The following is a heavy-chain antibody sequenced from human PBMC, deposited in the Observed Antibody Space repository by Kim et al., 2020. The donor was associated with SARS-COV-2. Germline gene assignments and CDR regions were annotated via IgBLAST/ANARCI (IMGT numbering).Heavy chain of an antibody. Sequence: ASVKVSCKASGYTFTSYYMHWVRQAPGQGLEWMGIINPSGGSTSYAQKFQGRVTMTRDTSTSTVYMELSSLRSEDTAVYYCARIPGDYGNYYYGMDVWGQGTTVTVSS. CDR2: INPSGGST. CDR3: ARIPGDYGNYYYGMDV. D-gene: IGHD4-17*01. CDR1: GYTFTSYY. J-gene: IGHJ6*02. V-gene: IGHV1-46*01.